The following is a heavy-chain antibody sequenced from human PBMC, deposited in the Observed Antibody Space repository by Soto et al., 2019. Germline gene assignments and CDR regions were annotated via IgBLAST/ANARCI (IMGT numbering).Heavy chain of an antibody. V-gene: IGHV3-23*01. J-gene: IGHJ1*01. CDR2: ISGSGGST. D-gene: IGHD3-22*01. Sequence: GGSLRLSCAASGFTFSSYAMSWVRQAPGKGLEWVSAISGSGGSTYYADSVKGRFTISRDNSKNTLYLQMNSLSAEDTAVYYCAKDSDSSGYYEYFQHWGQGTLVTVSS. CDR3: AKDSDSSGYYEYFQH. CDR1: GFTFSSYA.